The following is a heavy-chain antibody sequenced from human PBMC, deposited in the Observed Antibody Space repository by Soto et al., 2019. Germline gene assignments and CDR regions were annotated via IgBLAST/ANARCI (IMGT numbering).Heavy chain of an antibody. Sequence: EVQLVESGGGLVKPGGSLRLSCAASGFTFSSYSMNWVRQAPRKGLEWVSSISSSTSYIYYADSVKGRFTISRDNAKKSLYLQMNSLRAEATAVYYCARSDINWFDPWGQGTLVTVSS. CDR2: ISSSTSYI. D-gene: IGHD2-15*01. J-gene: IGHJ5*02. CDR3: ARSDINWFDP. CDR1: GFTFSSYS. V-gene: IGHV3-21*01.